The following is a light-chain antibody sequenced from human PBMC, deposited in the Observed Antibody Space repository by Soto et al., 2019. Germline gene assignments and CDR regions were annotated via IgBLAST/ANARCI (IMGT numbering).Light chain of an antibody. CDR1: SSDVGRYNF. J-gene: IGLJ2*01. CDR2: EVS. CDR3: CSYAGKSTWV. V-gene: IGLV2-23*02. Sequence: QSALTQPASVSGSPGQSITISCTGTSSDVGRYNFVSWYQQHPGKVPKITIYEVSKRSSGVSDRFSGSKSGNTASLTISGLRTEDEADYYCCSYAGKSTWVLGGGTKLTVL.